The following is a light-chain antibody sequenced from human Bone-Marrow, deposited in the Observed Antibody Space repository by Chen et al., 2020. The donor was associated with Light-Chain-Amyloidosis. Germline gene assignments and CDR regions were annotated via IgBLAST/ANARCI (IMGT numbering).Light chain of an antibody. V-gene: IGKV1D-12*01. J-gene: IGKJ4*01. CDR1: QAFRNW. Sequence: DIQMTQSPSSVSASVGDRVTITCRASQAFRNWLAWYQQKPGEAPKLLIFAASSLQSGVPSRFSGSGSGTDFTLIISSLQPEDVATYYCQQGNSFPLTFGGGTKVEI. CDR2: AAS. CDR3: QQGNSFPLT.